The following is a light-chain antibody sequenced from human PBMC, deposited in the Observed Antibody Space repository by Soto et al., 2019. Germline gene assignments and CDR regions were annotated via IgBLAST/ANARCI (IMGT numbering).Light chain of an antibody. CDR3: ATWDDTLRTWV. Sequence: QPVLTQPPSASGTPGQRVTISCSGSNSNIGTNAVNWYQQIPGTAPKLLIYNNNQRPSGVPDRFSGFKSGTSASLAISGLQSEDEADYPCATWDDTLRTWVFGGGTKLTVL. J-gene: IGLJ3*02. CDR1: NSNIGTNA. CDR2: NNN. V-gene: IGLV1-44*01.